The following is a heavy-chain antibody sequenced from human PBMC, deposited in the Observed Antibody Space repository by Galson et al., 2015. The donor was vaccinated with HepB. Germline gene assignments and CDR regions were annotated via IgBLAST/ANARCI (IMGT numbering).Heavy chain of an antibody. J-gene: IGHJ4*02. Sequence: SLRLSCAASGFTFGSYWMHWVRQTPGKGLVWVARINSDGSSTSYADSVKGRFTISRDNTEDTLYLQMSSLSADDTAVYFCARSRVGRTVAGTFDSWGQGTLVTVSS. V-gene: IGHV3-74*01. D-gene: IGHD6-19*01. CDR3: ARSRVGRTVAGTFDS. CDR2: INSDGSST. CDR1: GFTFGSYW.